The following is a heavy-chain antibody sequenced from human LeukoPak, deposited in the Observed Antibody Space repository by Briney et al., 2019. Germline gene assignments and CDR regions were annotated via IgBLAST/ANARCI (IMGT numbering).Heavy chain of an antibody. CDR1: GFTFSNAW. J-gene: IGHJ4*02. CDR3: TTYGSGRKFDH. D-gene: IGHD3-10*01. CDR2: IKSKTDGGTT. V-gene: IGHV3-15*01. Sequence: GGSLRLSCAASGFTFSNAWMSWVRQAPGKGLEWVGRIKSKTDGGTTDYAAPVKGRFTISRDDSTNTLYLQMNSLKSEDTAVYYCTTYGSGRKFDHWGQGILVTVSS.